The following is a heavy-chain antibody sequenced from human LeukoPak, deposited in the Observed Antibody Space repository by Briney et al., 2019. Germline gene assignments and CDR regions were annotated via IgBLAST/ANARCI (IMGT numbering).Heavy chain of an antibody. Sequence: ASVKVSCKASGYTFTDYYIHWVRQAPGQGLEWMGWVKPNSGGTNYAQKVQGRVTMARDTSISTAYMELSRLTSDDTAVYYCARVGYSSAWSNLDYWGQGTLVTVSS. V-gene: IGHV1-2*02. J-gene: IGHJ4*02. CDR3: ARVGYSSAWSNLDY. D-gene: IGHD6-19*01. CDR1: GYTFTDYY. CDR2: VKPNSGGT.